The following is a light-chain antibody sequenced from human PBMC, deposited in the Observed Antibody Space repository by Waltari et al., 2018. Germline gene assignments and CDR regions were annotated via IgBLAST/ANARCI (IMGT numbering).Light chain of an antibody. Sequence: SYVLTQPPSLSVAPGQTARIPCGGDNIGNKRFYWYQQGPGQAPILVVSDDSDRPSGFPERFSGSNSGSTATLTISRVEAGDEADYYCQVWDTSSDDYFVFGTGTQVTVL. J-gene: IGLJ1*01. CDR3: QVWDTSSDDYFV. V-gene: IGLV3-21*02. CDR2: DDS. CDR1: NIGNKR.